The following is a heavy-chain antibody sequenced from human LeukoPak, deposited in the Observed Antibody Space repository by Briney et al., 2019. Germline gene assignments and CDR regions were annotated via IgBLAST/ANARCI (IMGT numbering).Heavy chain of an antibody. V-gene: IGHV1-2*02. CDR2: INPSSGGT. Sequence: AASVKVSCKASGYSFSGYYFHWVRQTPGQGLEWMGWINPSSGGTYYTHNFQGRVTMTGDMSTSTAYMELSRLTSDDTAVYYCARGYIDNSDSSGYITFDYWGQGTLVPVSS. CDR3: ARGYIDNSDSSGYITFDY. D-gene: IGHD3-22*01. CDR1: GYSFSGYY. J-gene: IGHJ4*01.